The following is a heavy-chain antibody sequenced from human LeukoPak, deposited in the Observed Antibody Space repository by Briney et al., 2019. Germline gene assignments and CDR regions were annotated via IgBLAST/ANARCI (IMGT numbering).Heavy chain of an antibody. CDR2: IYSGGST. CDR3: ARDPHYYDSSGSGDAFDI. J-gene: IGHJ3*02. D-gene: IGHD3-22*01. V-gene: IGHV3-53*01. Sequence: RGSLRVSCAAPRFTVSSNYMSWVRQAPGKRREWVSVIYSGGSTYYADSVKGRFTISRDNSKNPMYLQMNSLRAGDAGVYHCARDPHYYDSSGSGDAFDISGEGTMVTVSS. CDR1: RFTVSSNY.